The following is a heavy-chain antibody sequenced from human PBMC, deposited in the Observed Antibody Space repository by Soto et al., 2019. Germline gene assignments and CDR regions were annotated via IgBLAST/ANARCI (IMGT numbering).Heavy chain of an antibody. V-gene: IGHV5-51*01. CDR1: GYRFSTYW. Sequence: PGESLKISCKASGYRFSTYWIGWVRQRPGKGPEWMAIIYPGDSDTRENPSFQGQVTISADKSSNTVHLQWRSLKASDTAIYYCARIGRIVDTGTWIQWGQGTPVTVSS. J-gene: IGHJ4*02. D-gene: IGHD1-26*01. CDR3: ARIGRIVDTGTWIQ. CDR2: IYPGDSDT.